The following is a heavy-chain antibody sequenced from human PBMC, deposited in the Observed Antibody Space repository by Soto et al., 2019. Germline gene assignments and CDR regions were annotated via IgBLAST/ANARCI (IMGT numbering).Heavy chain of an antibody. CDR1: GFSVSTNS. Sequence: EVQLVESGGGLVQPGGSLRLSCVASGFSVSTNSMNWVRQAPGKGLEWISYISYSGTTIYYADSVKGRFTISRDNAQNSLYLEMSSLRDEDSATYYCVKAQSDSLFHEWGQGTLVTVSS. D-gene: IGHD3-22*01. V-gene: IGHV3-48*02. CDR3: VKAQSDSLFHE. J-gene: IGHJ1*01. CDR2: ISYSGTTI.